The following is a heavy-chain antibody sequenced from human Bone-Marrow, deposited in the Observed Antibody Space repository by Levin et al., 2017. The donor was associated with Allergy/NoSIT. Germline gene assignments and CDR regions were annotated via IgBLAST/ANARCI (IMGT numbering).Heavy chain of an antibody. CDR3: ARVPSGNIGFIFDL. Sequence: AASVKVSCKSSGYTFTDYFLHWLRQAPGHGPEWMGWIHPNSGDTNYGQKFQGRLTMTRDTSISTAYMELTRLTSDDTAVYYCARVPSGNIGFIFDLWGQGALVIVSS. V-gene: IGHV1-2*02. CDR1: GYTFTDYF. CDR2: IHPNSGDT. J-gene: IGHJ4*02. D-gene: IGHD1-26*01.